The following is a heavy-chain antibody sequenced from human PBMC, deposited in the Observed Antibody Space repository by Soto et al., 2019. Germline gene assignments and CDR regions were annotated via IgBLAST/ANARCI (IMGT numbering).Heavy chain of an antibody. CDR2: ISSSSSYT. CDR3: ARAGYDFWSGYYPMDV. D-gene: IGHD3-3*01. Sequence: GGSLRLSCAASGFTFSDYYMSWIRQAPGKGLEWVSYISSSSSYTNYADSVKGRFTISRDNAKNSLYLQMNSLRAEDTAVYYCARAGYDFWSGYYPMDVWGQGTTVTVSS. J-gene: IGHJ6*02. CDR1: GFTFSDYY. V-gene: IGHV3-11*06.